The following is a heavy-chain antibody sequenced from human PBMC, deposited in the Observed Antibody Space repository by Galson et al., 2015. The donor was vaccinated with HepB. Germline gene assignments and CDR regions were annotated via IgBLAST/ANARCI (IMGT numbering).Heavy chain of an antibody. CDR2: IDPSDSYT. J-gene: IGHJ3*02. D-gene: IGHD2-2*03. CDR3: ARRPRGIGYCSSTSCRAFDI. V-gene: IGHV5-10-1*01. CDR1: GYSFTSYW. Sequence: QSGAEVKKPGESLRISCKGSGYSFTSYWISWVRQMPGKGLEWMGRIDPSDSYTNYSPSFQGHVTISADKSISTAYLQWSSLKASDTAMYYCARRPRGIGYCSSTSCRAFDIWGQGTMVTVSS.